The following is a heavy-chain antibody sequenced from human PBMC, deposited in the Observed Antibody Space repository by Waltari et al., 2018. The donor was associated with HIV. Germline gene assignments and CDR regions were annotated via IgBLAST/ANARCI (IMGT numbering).Heavy chain of an antibody. J-gene: IGHJ4*02. Sequence: QVQLVQSGAEVQKPGASVKVSCKASGYTLPSSNIYWVRQAPGQGLEWMGWMNPNTGDTAYARKFQGRVTMTRNTSMSTAYMELSSLRSEDTAVYYCARVRRPSGSYYLSYWGQGTVVTVSS. V-gene: IGHV1-8*01. D-gene: IGHD1-26*01. CDR2: MNPNTGDT. CDR1: GYTLPSSN. CDR3: ARVRRPSGSYYLSY.